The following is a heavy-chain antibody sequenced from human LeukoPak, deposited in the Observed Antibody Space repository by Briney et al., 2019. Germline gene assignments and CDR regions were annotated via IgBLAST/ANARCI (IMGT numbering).Heavy chain of an antibody. CDR1: GFTFSSYS. Sequence: GGSLRLSCAASGFTFSSYSMNWVRQAPGKGLEWVSSISSSSSYIYYADSVKGRFTISRDNAKNSLYLQMNSLRAEDTAVYYCAREMDHDSPEAIVVVPAAIRDAFDIWGQGTMVTVSS. CDR3: AREMDHDSPEAIVVVPAAIRDAFDI. J-gene: IGHJ3*02. D-gene: IGHD2-2*01. V-gene: IGHV3-21*01. CDR2: ISSSSSYI.